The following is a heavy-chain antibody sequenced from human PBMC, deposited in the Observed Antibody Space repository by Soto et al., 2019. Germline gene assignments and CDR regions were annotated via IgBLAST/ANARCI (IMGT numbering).Heavy chain of an antibody. CDR2: MNPNSGNT. CDR3: ARSEVTGTRAQRYGMDV. V-gene: IGHV1-8*01. J-gene: IGHJ6*02. Sequence: APVKVSCKASGYTFTSYDINWVRQATGQGLEWMGWMNPNSGNTGYAQKFQGRVTMTRNTSISTAYMELSSLRSEDTAVYYCARSEVTGTRAQRYGMDVWGQGTTVTVSS. CDR1: GYTFTSYD. D-gene: IGHD1-7*01.